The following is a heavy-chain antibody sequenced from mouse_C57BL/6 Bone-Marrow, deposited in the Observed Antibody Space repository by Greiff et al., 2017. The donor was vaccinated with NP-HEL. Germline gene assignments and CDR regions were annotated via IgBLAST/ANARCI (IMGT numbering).Heavy chain of an antibody. J-gene: IGHJ2*01. CDR1: GYAFSSYW. V-gene: IGHV1-80*01. CDR3: ARRGYYSYFDY. D-gene: IGHD2-3*01. Sequence: VQLQQSGAELVKPGASVKISCKASGYAFSSYWMNWVKQRPGKGLEWIGQIYPGDGDTNYNGKFKGKATLTADKSSSTAYMQLSSLTSEDSAVYFCARRGYYSYFDYWGQGTTLTVSS. CDR2: IYPGDGDT.